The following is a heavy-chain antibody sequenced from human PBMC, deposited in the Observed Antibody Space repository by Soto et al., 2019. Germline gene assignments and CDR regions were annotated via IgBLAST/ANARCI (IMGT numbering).Heavy chain of an antibody. Sequence: GASVKVSCKASGYTFTSYYMHWVRQAPGQGLEWMGIINPSGGSTSYAQKFQGRVTMTRDTSTSTVYMELSSLRSEDTAVYYCARDHPPCYYDSSGPSYYFDYWGQGTLVTVSS. V-gene: IGHV1-46*01. J-gene: IGHJ4*02. CDR2: INPSGGST. CDR3: ARDHPPCYYDSSGPSYYFDY. CDR1: GYTFTSYY. D-gene: IGHD3-22*01.